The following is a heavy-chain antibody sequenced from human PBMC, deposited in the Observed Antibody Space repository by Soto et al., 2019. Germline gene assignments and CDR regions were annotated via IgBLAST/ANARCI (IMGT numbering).Heavy chain of an antibody. CDR3: AKDSSVTAAGSGGWFDP. CDR2: ISFDGGNQ. D-gene: IGHD6-13*01. CDR1: GFDFNTYG. Sequence: QVQLVESGGGGVKPGRSLRLSFAAPGFDFNTYGLHWVRQAPGKGLEWVAAISFDGGNQYYADSVKGRFTISRDKSNSTLYLQMNSLGAEDTATYFCAKDSSVTAAGSGGWFDPWGPGTLVIVSS. V-gene: IGHV3-30*18. J-gene: IGHJ5*02.